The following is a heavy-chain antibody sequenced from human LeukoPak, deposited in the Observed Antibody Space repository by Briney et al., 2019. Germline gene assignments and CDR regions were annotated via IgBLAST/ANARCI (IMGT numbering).Heavy chain of an antibody. Sequence: PGRSLRLSCAASGFTFSSYGMHWVRQAPGKGLEWVAVIWYDGSNKYYADSVKGRFTISRDNSKNTLYLQMNSLRAEDTAVYYCARDASTRFAFDIWGQGTMVTVSS. J-gene: IGHJ3*02. CDR3: ARDASTRFAFDI. D-gene: IGHD5/OR15-5a*01. CDR1: GFTFSSYG. CDR2: IWYDGSNK. V-gene: IGHV3-33*01.